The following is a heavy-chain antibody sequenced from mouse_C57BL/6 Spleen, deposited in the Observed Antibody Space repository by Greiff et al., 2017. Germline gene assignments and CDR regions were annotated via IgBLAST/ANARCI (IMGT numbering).Heavy chain of an antibody. Sequence: VHVKQSGPELVKPGASVQISCKASGYSFTDYNMNWVKQRNGQSLEWIGVIHPNYGTTSYNQKFKGKATLTVDQSSSTAYMPLNSLTSEDSAVYYCAEDGKIAMDYWGQGTSVTVAS. J-gene: IGHJ4*01. CDR2: IHPNYGTT. CDR3: AEDGKIAMDY. CDR1: GYSFTDYN. D-gene: IGHD2-1*01. V-gene: IGHV1-39*01.